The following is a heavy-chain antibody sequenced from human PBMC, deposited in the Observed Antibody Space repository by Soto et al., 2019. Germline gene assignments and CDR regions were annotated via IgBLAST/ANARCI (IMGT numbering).Heavy chain of an antibody. CDR3: ARNDPALAGYVDY. J-gene: IGHJ4*02. D-gene: IGHD6-19*01. CDR1: GGSISSTIYY. V-gene: IGHV4-39*01. CDR2: IYYSGST. Sequence: SETLSLTCTVSGGSISSTIYYWGWIRQPPGKGLEWIGSIYYSGSTYYNPSLTSRVTISVDTSKNQFSLRLSSVTAADTAVYYCARNDPALAGYVDYWGQGTLVTVPQ.